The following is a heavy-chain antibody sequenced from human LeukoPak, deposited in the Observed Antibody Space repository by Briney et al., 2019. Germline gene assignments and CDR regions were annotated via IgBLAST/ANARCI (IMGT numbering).Heavy chain of an antibody. CDR2: IYYSGST. Sequence: PSETLSLTCTVSGGSISSSSYYWGWIRQPPGKGLEWIGSIYYSGSTYYNPSLKSRVTISVDTSKNQFSLKLSSVTAADTAVYYCARDAASRGGYYYYYMDVWGKGTTVTVSS. V-gene: IGHV4-39*07. CDR3: ARDAASRGGYYYYYMDV. J-gene: IGHJ6*03. CDR1: GGSISSSSYY. D-gene: IGHD6-13*01.